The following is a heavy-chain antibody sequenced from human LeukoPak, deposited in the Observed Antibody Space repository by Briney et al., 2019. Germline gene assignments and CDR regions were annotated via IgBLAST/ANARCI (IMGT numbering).Heavy chain of an antibody. CDR2: ISYDGSNK. CDR1: GFTFSSYG. V-gene: IGHV3-30*03. Sequence: GGSLSLSCAASGFTFSSYGMHWVRQAPGKGLEWVAVISYDGSNKYYADSVKGRFTISRDNSKNTLYLQMNSLRAEDTAVYYCALSSSWYGGFFDYWGQGTLVTVSS. D-gene: IGHD6-13*01. CDR3: ALSSSWYGGFFDY. J-gene: IGHJ4*02.